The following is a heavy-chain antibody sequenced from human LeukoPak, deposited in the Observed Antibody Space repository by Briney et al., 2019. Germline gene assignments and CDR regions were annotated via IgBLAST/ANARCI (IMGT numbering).Heavy chain of an antibody. CDR1: GGSISSGGYS. Sequence: SETLSLTCAVSGGSISSGGYSWSWIRQPPGKGLEWIGYIYHSGSTYYNPSLKSRVTISVGRSKNQFSLKLGSVTAADTAVYYCAGTTVIARFDYWGQGTLVTVSS. CDR3: AGTTVIARFDY. J-gene: IGHJ4*02. D-gene: IGHD4-17*01. V-gene: IGHV4-30-2*01. CDR2: IYHSGST.